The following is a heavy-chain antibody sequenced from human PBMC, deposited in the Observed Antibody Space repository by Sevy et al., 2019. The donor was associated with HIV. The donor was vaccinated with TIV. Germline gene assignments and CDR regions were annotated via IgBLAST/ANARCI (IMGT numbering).Heavy chain of an antibody. CDR2: IFSSGST. CDR1: GFTVNDKY. D-gene: IGHD6-19*01. J-gene: IGHJ4*02. Sequence: GSLRLSCAISGFTVNDKYIIWVRQAPGKGLEWVSVIFSSGSTYYADSAKGRFTISRDNSKNTVDLQMNSVRAEDTAVYYCVSLFLSYRSDWSYFDYWGQGTLVTVSS. CDR3: VSLFLSYRSDWSYFDY. V-gene: IGHV3-66*02.